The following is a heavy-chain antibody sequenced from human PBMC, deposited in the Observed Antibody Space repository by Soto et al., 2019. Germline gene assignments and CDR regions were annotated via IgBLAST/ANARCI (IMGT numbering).Heavy chain of an antibody. J-gene: IGHJ6*03. CDR1: GGSISSSSYY. CDR2: IYYSGST. V-gene: IGHV4-39*01. CDR3: ARGVQLQLIYYYYYMDV. D-gene: IGHD5-18*01. Sequence: SETLSLTCTVSGGSISSSSYYWGWIRQPPGKGLEWIGSIYYSGSTYYNPSLKSRVTISVDTSKNQFSLKLSSVTAADTAVYYCARGVQLQLIYYYYYMDVWGKGTTVTVSS.